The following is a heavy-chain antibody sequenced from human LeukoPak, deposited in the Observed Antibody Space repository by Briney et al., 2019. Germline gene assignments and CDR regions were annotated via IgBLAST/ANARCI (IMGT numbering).Heavy chain of an antibody. V-gene: IGHV1-18*01. J-gene: IGHJ4*02. CDR3: ARGWDDYGDYAGDY. Sequence: ASVKVSCKASGYTFTSYGISWVRQAPGQGLEWMGWISAYNGNTNYAQKLQGRVTITADESTSTAYMELSSLRSEDTAVYYCARGWDDYGDYAGDYWGQGTLVTVSS. CDR1: GYTFTSYG. CDR2: ISAYNGNT. D-gene: IGHD4-17*01.